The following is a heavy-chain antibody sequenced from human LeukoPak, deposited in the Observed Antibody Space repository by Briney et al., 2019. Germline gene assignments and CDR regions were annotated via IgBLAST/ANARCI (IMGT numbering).Heavy chain of an antibody. Sequence: SETLSLTCAVYGGSFSGYYWSWIRQPPGKGLEWIGEINHSGSTNYNPSLKSRVTISVDTSKNQFSLKLSSVTAADTAVYYCARGYRGSGSYYHYYYYYMDVWGKGTTVAVSS. CDR3: ARGYRGSGSYYHYYYYYMDV. V-gene: IGHV4-34*01. CDR1: GGSFSGYY. D-gene: IGHD3-10*01. J-gene: IGHJ6*03. CDR2: INHSGST.